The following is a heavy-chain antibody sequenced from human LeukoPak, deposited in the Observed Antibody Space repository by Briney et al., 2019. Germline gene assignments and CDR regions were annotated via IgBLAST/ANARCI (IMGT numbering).Heavy chain of an antibody. CDR3: ARDWFTRLGELSPDRAFDY. V-gene: IGHV3-20*04. Sequence: GGSLRLSCAGSGFTFDDYGMSWVRQAPGKGLEWVSGINWDGGSTGYADSVKGRFTISRDNAKNSLYLQMNSLRADDTALYYCARDWFTRLGELSPDRAFDYWGQGTLVTVSS. D-gene: IGHD3-16*02. CDR2: INWDGGST. CDR1: GFTFDDYG. J-gene: IGHJ4*02.